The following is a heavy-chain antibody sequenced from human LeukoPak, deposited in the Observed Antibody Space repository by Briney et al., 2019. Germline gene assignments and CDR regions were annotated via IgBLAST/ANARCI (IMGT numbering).Heavy chain of an antibody. CDR2: INPNSGGT. CDR3: ARGEGITIFGVVITTRYYGMDV. CDR1: GYTFTSYY. D-gene: IGHD3-3*01. Sequence: ASVKVSCKASGYTFTSYYMHWVRQAPGQGLEWMGWINPNSGGTNYAQKFQGRVTMTRDTSISTAYMELSRLRSDDTAVYYCARGEGITIFGVVITTRYYGMDVWGQGTTVTVSS. V-gene: IGHV1-2*02. J-gene: IGHJ6*02.